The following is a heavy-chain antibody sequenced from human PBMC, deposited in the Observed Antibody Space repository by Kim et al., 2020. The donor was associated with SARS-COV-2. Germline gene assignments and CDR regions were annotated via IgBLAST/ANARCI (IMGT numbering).Heavy chain of an antibody. CDR2: IYYSGST. CDR3: ARRSSWGLGS. D-gene: IGHD6-13*01. V-gene: IGHV4-59*01. J-gene: IGHJ4*02. CDR1: GGSISSYY. Sequence: SETLSLTCTVSGGSISSYYWSWIRQPPGKGLEWIGYIYYSGSTNYNPSLKSRVTISVDTSKNQFSLKLSSVTAADTAVYYCARRSSWGLGSWGQGTLVTVSS.